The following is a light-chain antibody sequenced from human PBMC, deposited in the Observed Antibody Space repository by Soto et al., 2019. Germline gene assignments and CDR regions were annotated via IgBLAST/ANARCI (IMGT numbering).Light chain of an antibody. CDR2: AAS. CDR3: QQSYTTPRT. CDR1: QSISTF. J-gene: IGKJ1*01. Sequence: DIQMTQSPSSLSASVGDRVSVTCRASQSISTFLNWYQQRPGEAPKLLIYAASSLQSGVPSRFSGSGSGAYFTLTIGSLQPEDFATYDCQQSYTTPRTFGQGTKVEVK. V-gene: IGKV1-39*01.